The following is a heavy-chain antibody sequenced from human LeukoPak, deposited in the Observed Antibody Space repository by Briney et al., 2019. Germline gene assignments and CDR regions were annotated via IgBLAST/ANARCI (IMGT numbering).Heavy chain of an antibody. CDR2: IIPIFGTA. D-gene: IGHD3-3*01. J-gene: IGHJ6*02. CDR3: ARDPTHYDFWSGHSGMDV. V-gene: IGHV1-69*13. Sequence: SVKVSCMASGGIFSSYAISWVRQAPGRGLEWVGGIIPIFGTANYAQKFQGRVTITADESTSPAYMELSSLRSEDTAVYYCARDPTHYDFWSGHSGMDVWGQGTTVTVSS. CDR1: GGIFSSYA.